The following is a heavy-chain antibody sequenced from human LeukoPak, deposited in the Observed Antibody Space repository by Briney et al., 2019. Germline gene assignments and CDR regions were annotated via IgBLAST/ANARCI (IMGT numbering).Heavy chain of an antibody. V-gene: IGHV4-30-4*08. D-gene: IGHD2-2*01. CDR3: ARDPVGYCSSTSCYL. Sequence: SETLSLTCSVSSDSISTSIYYRGWIRQPPGKGLEWIGYIYYSGSTYYNPSLKSRVTISVDTSKNQFSLKLSSVTAADTAVYYCARDPVGYCSSTSCYLWGQGTLVTVSS. CDR2: IYYSGST. CDR1: SDSISTSIYY. J-gene: IGHJ4*02.